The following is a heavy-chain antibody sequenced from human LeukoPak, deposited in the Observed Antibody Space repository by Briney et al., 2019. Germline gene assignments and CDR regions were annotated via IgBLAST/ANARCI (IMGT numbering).Heavy chain of an antibody. D-gene: IGHD4/OR15-4a*01. CDR3: ASVQLTDYYYYMDV. CDR2: ISAYNGNT. CDR1: GYTFTSYG. J-gene: IGHJ6*03. Sequence: RASVKVSCKASGYTFTSYGISWVRQAPGQGLEWMGWISAYNGNTNYAQKLQGRVTMTTDTSTSTAYMELRSLRSDDTAVYYCASVQLTDYYYYMDVWGKGTTVTVSS. V-gene: IGHV1-18*01.